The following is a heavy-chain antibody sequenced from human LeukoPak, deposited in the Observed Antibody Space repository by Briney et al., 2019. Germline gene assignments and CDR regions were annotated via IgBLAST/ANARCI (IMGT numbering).Heavy chain of an antibody. D-gene: IGHD3-22*01. CDR1: GFTFSSYE. Sequence: TGGSLRLPCAASGFTFSSYEMNWVRQAPGKGLEWVSSISSSSSYIYYADSVKGRFTISRDNFKNTLYLQMNSLRAEDTAVYYCAKLSSKGRGYIDYWGQGTLVTVSS. CDR3: AKLSSKGRGYIDY. CDR2: ISSSSSYI. V-gene: IGHV3-21*04. J-gene: IGHJ4*02.